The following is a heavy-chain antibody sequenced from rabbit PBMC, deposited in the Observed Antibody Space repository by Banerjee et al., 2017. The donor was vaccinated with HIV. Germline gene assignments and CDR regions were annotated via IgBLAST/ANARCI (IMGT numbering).Heavy chain of an antibody. J-gene: IGHJ4*01. CDR2: INTSSGNT. V-gene: IGHV1S45*01. CDR3: ARGGGL. CDR1: GFSFSSRSW. Sequence: QEQLEESGGDLVKPEGSLTLTCKASGFSFSSRSWICWVRQAPGKGLEWIACINTSSGNTVYATWAKGRFTISRTSSTTVALQMTSLTAADTATYFCARGGGLWGPGTLVTVS.